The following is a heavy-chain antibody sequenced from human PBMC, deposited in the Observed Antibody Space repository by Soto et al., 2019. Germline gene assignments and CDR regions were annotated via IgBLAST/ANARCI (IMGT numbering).Heavy chain of an antibody. J-gene: IGHJ6*02. CDR3: ARDIVVVPAAIRGYYGMDV. CDR2: IKQDGSEK. Sequence: GGSLRLSCAASGFTFSSYWVSWVRQAPGKGLEWVANIKQDGSEKYYVDSVKGRFTISRDNAKNSLYLQMNSLRAEDTAVYYCARDIVVVPAAIRGYYGMDVWGQGTTVTVSS. CDR1: GFTFSSYW. D-gene: IGHD2-2*01. V-gene: IGHV3-7*01.